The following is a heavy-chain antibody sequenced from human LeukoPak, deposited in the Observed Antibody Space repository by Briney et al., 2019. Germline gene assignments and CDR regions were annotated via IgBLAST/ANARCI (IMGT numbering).Heavy chain of an antibody. D-gene: IGHD6-6*01. CDR2: IRSKAYGGTT. CDR1: GFTFGDYA. CDR3: TRDSKYSSPGISGYYFDY. V-gene: IGHV3-49*03. J-gene: IGHJ4*02. Sequence: GGSLRLSCTASGFTFGDYAMSWFRQAPGKGLEWVGFIRSKAYGGTTEYAASVKGRFTISRDDSKSIAYLQMNSLKTEDTAVYCCTRDSKYSSPGISGYYFDYWGQGTLVTVSS.